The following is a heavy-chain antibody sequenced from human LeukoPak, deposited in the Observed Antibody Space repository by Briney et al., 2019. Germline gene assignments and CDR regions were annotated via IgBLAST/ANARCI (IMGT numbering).Heavy chain of an antibody. J-gene: IGHJ4*02. CDR1: GFTFSSYG. Sequence: GGSLRLSCAASGFTFSSYGMHWVRQAPGKGLEWVAFIRYDGSNKYYADSVKGRFTISRDNSKNTLYLQMNSLRAEDTAVYYCAKVLVGSTQLFDYWGQGTLVTVSS. CDR3: AKVLVGSTQLFDY. CDR2: IRYDGSNK. V-gene: IGHV3-30*02. D-gene: IGHD1-26*01.